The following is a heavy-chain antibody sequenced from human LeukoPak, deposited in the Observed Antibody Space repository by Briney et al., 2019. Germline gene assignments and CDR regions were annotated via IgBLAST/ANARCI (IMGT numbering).Heavy chain of an antibody. D-gene: IGHD4-17*01. V-gene: IGHV3-74*01. CDR1: GFTFTSFA. CDR2: IKTDGSIT. Sequence: PGGSLRLSCAASGFTFTSFAMSWVRQAPGKGPVWVSRIKTDGSITDYADSVKGRFTISRDNAKNSLYLQMNSLRAEDMALYYCVRTTVTRGGAFDIWGQGTMVTVSS. CDR3: VRTTVTRGGAFDI. J-gene: IGHJ3*02.